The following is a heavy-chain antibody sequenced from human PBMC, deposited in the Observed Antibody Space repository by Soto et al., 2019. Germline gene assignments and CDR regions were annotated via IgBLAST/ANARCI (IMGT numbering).Heavy chain of an antibody. D-gene: IGHD2-2*01. CDR2: IFGSGGST. CDR1: GFTFSSYA. J-gene: IGHJ4*02. Sequence: EVQLLESGGGLVQPGGSLRLSCAASGFTFSSYAMSWVRQAPGKGLEWVSAIFGSGGSTYYADSVKGRFTISRDNSKNTLYLQMNGLRAEDTAVYYCARPNLYCSSTSCYDYWGQGTLVTVSS. CDR3: ARPNLYCSSTSCYDY. V-gene: IGHV3-23*01.